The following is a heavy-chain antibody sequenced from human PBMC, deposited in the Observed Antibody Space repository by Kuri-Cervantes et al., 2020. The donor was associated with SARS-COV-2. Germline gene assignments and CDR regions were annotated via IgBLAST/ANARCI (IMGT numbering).Heavy chain of an antibody. J-gene: IGHJ4*02. D-gene: IGHD3-22*01. CDR2: ISYDGSNK. Sequence: GGSLRLSCAASGFTFSSYAMHWVRQAPGKGLEWVAVISYDGSNKYYANSVKGRFTISRDNSKNTLYLQMNSLRAEDTAVYYCARDADDSSGYDYFDYWGQGTLVTVYS. CDR3: ARDADDSSGYDYFDY. V-gene: IGHV3-30*04. CDR1: GFTFSSYA.